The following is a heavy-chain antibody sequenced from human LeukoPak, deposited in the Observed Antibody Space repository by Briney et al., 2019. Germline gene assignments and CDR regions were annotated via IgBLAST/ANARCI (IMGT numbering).Heavy chain of an antibody. CDR1: GYTVTSYG. Sequence: GASVKVSCKASGYTVTSYGISWVRQAPGQGLEWMGWISGYNGNTNFARKLQGRVTMTTDTSTSTAYMELRSLRSDDTAVYYCARSLTIREGDAFDIWGQGTMVTVSS. D-gene: IGHD3-10*01. CDR3: ARSLTIREGDAFDI. CDR2: ISGYNGNT. J-gene: IGHJ3*02. V-gene: IGHV1-18*01.